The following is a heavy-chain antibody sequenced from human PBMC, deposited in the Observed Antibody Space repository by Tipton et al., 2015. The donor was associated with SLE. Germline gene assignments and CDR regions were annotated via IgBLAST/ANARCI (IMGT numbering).Heavy chain of an antibody. CDR2: ISGSGGST. CDR1: GFTFSSYA. J-gene: IGHJ4*02. Sequence: SLRLSCAASGFTFSSYAMSWVRQAPGKGLEWVSAISGSGGSTYYADSVKGRFTISRDNSKNTLYLQMNSLRAEDTAVYYCAKGEGGGGPRYFDWLDYWGQGTLVTVSS. V-gene: IGHV3-23*01. D-gene: IGHD3-9*01. CDR3: AKGEGGGGPRYFDWLDY.